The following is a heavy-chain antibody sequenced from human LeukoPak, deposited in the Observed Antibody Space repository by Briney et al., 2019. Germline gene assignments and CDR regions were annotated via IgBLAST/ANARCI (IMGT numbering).Heavy chain of an antibody. J-gene: IGHJ6*04. D-gene: IGHD3-10*02. CDR2: ISSSSSTI. Sequence: GESLRLSCAASGFSFTTYSMNWVRQAPGKGLEWVSYISSSSSTIYYADSVKGRFTISRDNAKNSLYLQMNSLRAEDTAVYYCAELGITMIGGVWGKGTTVTISS. CDR3: AELGITMIGGV. CDR1: GFSFTTYS. V-gene: IGHV3-48*04.